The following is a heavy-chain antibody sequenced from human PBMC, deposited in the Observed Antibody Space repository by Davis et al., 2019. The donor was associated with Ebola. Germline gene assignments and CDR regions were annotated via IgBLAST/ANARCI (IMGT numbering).Heavy chain of an antibody. D-gene: IGHD5-24*01. Sequence: GGSLRLSCAASGFTFSSYAMSWVRQAPGKGLEWVSAISGSGGSTYYADSVKGRFTISRDNSKNTLYLQMNSLRAEDTAVYYCARPYIRRDGYNTAFDIWGQGTMVTVSS. J-gene: IGHJ3*02. CDR2: ISGSGGST. V-gene: IGHV3-23*01. CDR1: GFTFSSYA. CDR3: ARPYIRRDGYNTAFDI.